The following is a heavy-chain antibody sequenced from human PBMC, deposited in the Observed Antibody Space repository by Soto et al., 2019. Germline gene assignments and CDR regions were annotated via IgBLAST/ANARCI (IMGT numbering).Heavy chain of an antibody. CDR2: IYYSGST. J-gene: IGHJ4*02. CDR3: ARREAGWYFDS. CDR1: RCSVSSGANY. V-gene: IGHV4-39*01. D-gene: IGHD6-25*01. Sequence: PSETLSLTCPVARCSVSSGANYWAWIRQPPGKGLEWIANIYYSGSTFYNPSLKSRVTISLDTSKNQFSLKLRSVTAADTAVYYCARREAGWYFDSWGQGTLVTAPQ.